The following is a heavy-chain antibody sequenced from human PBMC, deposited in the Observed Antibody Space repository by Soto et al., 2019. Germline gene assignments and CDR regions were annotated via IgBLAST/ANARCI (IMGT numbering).Heavy chain of an antibody. V-gene: IGHV3-33*01. D-gene: IGHD3-9*01. Sequence: QVQLVESGGGVVQPGRSLRLSCAASGFTFSSYGMHWVRQAPGKGLEWVAVIWYDGSNKYYADSVKGRFTISRDNSKNPLYLQMNSLRAEDKAVYYCAREGAADILTGNDAFDIWGQGTMVTVSS. CDR2: IWYDGSNK. CDR3: AREGAADILTGNDAFDI. CDR1: GFTFSSYG. J-gene: IGHJ3*02.